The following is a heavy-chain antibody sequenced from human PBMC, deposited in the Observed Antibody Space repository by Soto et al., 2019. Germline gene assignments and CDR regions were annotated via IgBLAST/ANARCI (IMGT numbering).Heavy chain of an antibody. Sequence: GGSLRLSCVASGFTFMSSFMGWVRQAPGEGLEWVANINQDGGVTYYVDSVEGRFTIFRDNAKDSLYLQMHSLRAEDTAVYYCARYYRGSGRYFFDYWGQGTLVTVSS. CDR2: INQDGGVT. V-gene: IGHV3-7*03. CDR3: ARYYRGSGRYFFDY. J-gene: IGHJ4*02. D-gene: IGHD6-19*01. CDR1: GFTFMSSF.